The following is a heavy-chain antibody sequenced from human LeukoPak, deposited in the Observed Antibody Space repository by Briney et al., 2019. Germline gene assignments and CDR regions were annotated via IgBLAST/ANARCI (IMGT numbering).Heavy chain of an antibody. CDR2: IKQDGSET. Sequence: PGGSLRLSCAASGFTFSSYWMTWVRQAPGKGLEWVANIKQDGSETYYVDSVKGRFTISRDNAKNSLNLQMSNLRVEDTAVYYFARRGSSWSDFDFWGQGTLVTVSS. J-gene: IGHJ4*02. V-gene: IGHV3-7*05. CDR3: ARRGSSWSDFDF. D-gene: IGHD6-13*01. CDR1: GFTFSSYW.